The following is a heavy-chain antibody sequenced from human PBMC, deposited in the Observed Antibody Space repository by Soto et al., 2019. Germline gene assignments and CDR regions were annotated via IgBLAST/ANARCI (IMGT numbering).Heavy chain of an antibody. J-gene: IGHJ4*02. V-gene: IGHV5-51*01. Sequence: GESLKISCKGYGYSFTNYWIGWVRQMPGKGLEWMGIIYPGDSDIRYSPSFQGQVTISADKSIRTAYLQWSSLKASDTAMYYCARQDWNYVADYWGQGTPVTVPQ. CDR1: GYSFTNYW. CDR3: ARQDWNYVADY. D-gene: IGHD1-7*01. CDR2: IYPGDSDI.